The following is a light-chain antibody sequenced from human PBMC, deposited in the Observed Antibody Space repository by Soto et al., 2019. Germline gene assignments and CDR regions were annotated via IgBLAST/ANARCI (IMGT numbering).Light chain of an antibody. CDR2: AAS. CDR3: QQTYTSRIT. Sequence: DIQMTQSPSSLSASVGDRVTITCRASQSISSYLSWYQQTPGKAPKLLIFAASSLQSGVLSRFSGSGSGTDFTLTVSNLQPEDFATYYCQQTYTSRITFGLGTRLEIK. V-gene: IGKV1-39*01. J-gene: IGKJ5*01. CDR1: QSISSY.